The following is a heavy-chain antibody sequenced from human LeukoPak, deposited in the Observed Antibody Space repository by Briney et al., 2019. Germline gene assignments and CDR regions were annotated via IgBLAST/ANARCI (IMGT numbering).Heavy chain of an antibody. J-gene: IGHJ2*01. D-gene: IGHD3-10*01. Sequence: ASVKVSCKASGYTFTGYYMHWVRQAPGQGLEWMGWINPNSGGTNYAQKFQGRVTMTSDTSISTAYMELSRLRSDDTAVYYCARDFSGFWYFDLWGRGTLVTVSS. CDR3: ARDFSGFWYFDL. V-gene: IGHV1-2*02. CDR2: INPNSGGT. CDR1: GYTFTGYY.